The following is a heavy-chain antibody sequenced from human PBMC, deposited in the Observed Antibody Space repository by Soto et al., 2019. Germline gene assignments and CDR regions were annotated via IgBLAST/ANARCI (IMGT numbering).Heavy chain of an antibody. V-gene: IGHV4-34*01. CDR3: ARAYKGFDY. D-gene: IGHD1-1*01. Sequence: PSETLSLTCAVYGGSFSGYYWSWIRQPPGKGLEWIGEINHSGSTNYNPSLKSRVTISVDTSKNQFSLKLSSVTAAVTAVYYCARAYKGFDYWGQGTLVTVSS. CDR1: GGSFSGYY. J-gene: IGHJ4*02. CDR2: INHSGST.